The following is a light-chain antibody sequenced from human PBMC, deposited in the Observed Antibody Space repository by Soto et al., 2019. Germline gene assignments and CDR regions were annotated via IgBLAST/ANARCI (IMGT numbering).Light chain of an antibody. CDR3: QQYNNWSQT. CDR1: QSVSSK. J-gene: IGKJ2*01. V-gene: IGKV3-15*01. Sequence: EIVMTQSPVTLSVSPGERATLSCRASQSVSSKLAWYQQKPGQAPRLLIYGASTRATGIPARFSGSGSGTEFTLSISRLQSEDFAVYYCQQYNNWSQTFGQGTKLEIK. CDR2: GAS.